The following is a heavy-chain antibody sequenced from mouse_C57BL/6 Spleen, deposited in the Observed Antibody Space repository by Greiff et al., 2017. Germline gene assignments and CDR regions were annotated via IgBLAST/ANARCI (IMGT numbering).Heavy chain of an antibody. D-gene: IGHD2-5*01. V-gene: IGHV5-4*01. CDR1: GFTFSSYA. CDR3: ARERHSNYVYAMDY. Sequence: EVHLVESGGGLVKPGGSLKLSCAASGFTFSSYAMSWVRQTPEKRLEWVATISDGGSYTYYPDNVKGRFTISRDNAKNNLYLQMSHLKSEDTAMYYCARERHSNYVYAMDYWGQGTSVTVSS. J-gene: IGHJ4*01. CDR2: ISDGGSYT.